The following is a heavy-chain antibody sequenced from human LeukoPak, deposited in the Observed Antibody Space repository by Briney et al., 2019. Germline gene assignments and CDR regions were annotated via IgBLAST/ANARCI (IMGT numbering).Heavy chain of an antibody. CDR1: GYRFTSYW. CDR2: IYPGDSDT. Sequence: GESLKISCQGSGYRFTSYWIGWVRTMPGKGLEWMGIIYPGDSDTRYSPSFQGQVTISADKSISTAYLQWSSLKASDTAMYYCARRIFGVITPFDYWGQGTLVTVSS. V-gene: IGHV5-51*01. CDR3: ARRIFGVITPFDY. D-gene: IGHD3-3*01. J-gene: IGHJ4*02.